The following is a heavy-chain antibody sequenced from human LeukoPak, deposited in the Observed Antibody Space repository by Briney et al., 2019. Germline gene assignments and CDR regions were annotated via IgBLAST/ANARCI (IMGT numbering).Heavy chain of an antibody. CDR3: AREGSGHGAFDI. CDR1: GFTFSSYA. CDR2: ISYDGSNK. V-gene: IGHV3-30*04. D-gene: IGHD3-3*01. Sequence: GGSLRLSCAASGFTFSSYAMHWVRQAPGKGLEWVAVISYDGSNKYYADSVRGRFTISRDNSKNTLYLQMNSLRAEDTAVYYCAREGSGHGAFDIWGQGTMVTVSS. J-gene: IGHJ3*02.